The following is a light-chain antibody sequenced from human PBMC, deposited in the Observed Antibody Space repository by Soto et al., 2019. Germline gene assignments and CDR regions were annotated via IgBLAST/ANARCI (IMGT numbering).Light chain of an antibody. CDR1: QSVSSSY. CDR2: GAS. Sequence: EIVLTQSPCTLSLSPGERATLSCRASQSVSSSYLAWYQQKPGQAPRLLIYGASSRATGIPARFSGSGSGTDFTLTISRLAPEDFAVYYCQQYGSSPFTFGGGTKVEIK. V-gene: IGKV3-20*01. CDR3: QQYGSSPFT. J-gene: IGKJ4*01.